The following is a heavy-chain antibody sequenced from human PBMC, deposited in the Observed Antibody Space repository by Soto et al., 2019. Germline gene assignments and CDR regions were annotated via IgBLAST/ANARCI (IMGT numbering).Heavy chain of an antibody. CDR2: VDVDGLST. Sequence: EVQLVESGGCLVQPGGSLRLSCAASGFTFSKHWMHWVRQAPGKGLAWVSRVDVDGLSTHYADSVKGRFTISRDNAKNTVDLQMNKLGVGDTAVYYCTRDRDSRLSGPDAFDSWGQGTTVTVSS. CDR1: GFTFSKHW. D-gene: IGHD6-6*01. J-gene: IGHJ3*02. V-gene: IGHV3-74*01. CDR3: TRDRDSRLSGPDAFDS.